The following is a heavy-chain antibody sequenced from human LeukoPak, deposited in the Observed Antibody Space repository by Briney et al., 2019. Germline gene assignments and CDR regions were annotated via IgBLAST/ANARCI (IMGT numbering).Heavy chain of an antibody. Sequence: GGSLRLSCAASGFTFSSYGMHWVRQAPGKGLEWVAVIWYDGSNKYYADSVKGRFTISRDNSKNTLYLQMNSLRAEDTAVYYCARARTVTSHFDYWGQGTLVTVSS. J-gene: IGHJ4*02. CDR1: GFTFSSYG. CDR2: IWYDGSNK. V-gene: IGHV3-33*08. D-gene: IGHD4-4*01. CDR3: ARARTVTSHFDY.